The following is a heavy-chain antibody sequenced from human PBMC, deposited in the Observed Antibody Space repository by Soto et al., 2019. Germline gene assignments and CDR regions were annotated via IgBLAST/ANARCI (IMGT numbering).Heavy chain of an antibody. V-gene: IGHV4-59*01. Sequence: SEMHPLTRTVSGGSISSYYWSWIRQPTGKGLEWIGYIYYSGSTNYNPSLKSRVTISVDTSKNQFSLKLSSVTAADTAVYYCAREAVAGNFDYWGQGTLVTVSS. D-gene: IGHD6-19*01. CDR3: AREAVAGNFDY. CDR2: IYYSGST. CDR1: GGSISSYY. J-gene: IGHJ4*02.